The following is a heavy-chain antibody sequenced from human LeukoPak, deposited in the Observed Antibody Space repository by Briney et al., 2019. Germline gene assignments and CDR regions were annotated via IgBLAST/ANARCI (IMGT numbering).Heavy chain of an antibody. V-gene: IGHV4-34*01. J-gene: IGHJ4*02. CDR2: INHSGST. CDR1: GGSFSGYY. Sequence: SETLSLTCAVYGGSFSGYYWSWIRQPPGKGLEWIGEINHSGSTNYNPSLKSRVTISVDTSKSQFSLKLSSVTAADTAVYYCAARDVLTGLHDYWGQGTLVTASS. CDR3: AARDVLTGLHDY. D-gene: IGHD3-9*01.